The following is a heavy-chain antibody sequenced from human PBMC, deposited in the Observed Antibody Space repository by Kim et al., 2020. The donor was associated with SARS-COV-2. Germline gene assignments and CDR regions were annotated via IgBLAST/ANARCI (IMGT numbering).Heavy chain of an antibody. D-gene: IGHD3-10*01. V-gene: IGHV1-46*01. CDR2: INPSGGST. CDR1: GYTFTSYY. Sequence: ASVKVSCKASGYTFTSYYMHWVRQAPGQGLEWMGIINPSGGSTSYAQKFQGRVTMTRDTSTSTVYMELSSLRSEDTAVYYCARESGSYYGSGSLGGYYYYGMDVWGQGTTDTVSS. J-gene: IGHJ6*02. CDR3: ARESGSYYGSGSLGGYYYYGMDV.